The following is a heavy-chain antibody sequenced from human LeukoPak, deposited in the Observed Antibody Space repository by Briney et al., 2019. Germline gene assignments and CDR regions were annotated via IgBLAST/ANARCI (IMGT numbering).Heavy chain of an antibody. CDR2: IYYSGST. Sequence: SETLSLTCSVSGGPISSSSHYWGWIRQPPGKGLEWIGSIYYSGSTYYNPSLKSRVTISVDTSKNQFSPKLSSVTAADTAVYYCARLGMATTLSPFDYWGQGTLVTVSS. V-gene: IGHV4-39*01. CDR1: GGPISSSSHY. J-gene: IGHJ4*02. CDR3: ARLGMATTLSPFDY. D-gene: IGHD5-24*01.